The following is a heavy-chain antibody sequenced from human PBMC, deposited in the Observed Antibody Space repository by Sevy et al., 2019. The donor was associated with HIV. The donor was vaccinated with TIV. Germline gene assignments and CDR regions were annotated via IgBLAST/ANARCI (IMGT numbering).Heavy chain of an antibody. D-gene: IGHD2-15*01. V-gene: IGHV3-30*02. CDR1: GFTFSSYG. Sequence: GGSLRLSCAASGFTFSSYGMHWVRQAPGKGLEWVAFIRYDGSNKYYADSVKGRFTISRDNSKNTLYLQMNSLGAEDTAVYYCAKDLVVVAATTWFDPWGQGTLVTVSS. J-gene: IGHJ5*02. CDR3: AKDLVVVAATTWFDP. CDR2: IRYDGSNK.